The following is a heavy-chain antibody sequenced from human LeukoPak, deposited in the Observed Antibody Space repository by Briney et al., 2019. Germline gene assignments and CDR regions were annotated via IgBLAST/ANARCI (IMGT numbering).Heavy chain of an antibody. CDR2: IFYSGRN. CDR3: ARSAFLVTAPGLYYFDY. J-gene: IGHJ4*02. V-gene: IGHV4-59*12. Sequence: SETLSLTCTVSGGSISTNYWSWIRQPPGKGLEWIGNIFYSGRNNYNPSLRSRVTMSVDTSKNQFSLHLSSVTAADTAVYYCARSAFLVTAPGLYYFDYWGQGTLVAVSS. CDR1: GGSISTNY. D-gene: IGHD6-13*01.